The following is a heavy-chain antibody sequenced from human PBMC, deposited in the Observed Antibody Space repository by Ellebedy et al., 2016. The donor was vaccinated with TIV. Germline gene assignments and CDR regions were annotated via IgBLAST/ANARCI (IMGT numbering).Heavy chain of an antibody. J-gene: IGHJ4*02. V-gene: IGHV1-69*04. Sequence: APSVKVSCKAPGGTFSRHVISWVRQAPGQGLEWMGRIIPILGIANYAQKFQGRVTMTRDSSISTAYMGLSSLRSEDTVVYSCGRGRGYASTGRVYYFDYWGQGSLVTVSS. CDR3: GRGRGYASTGRVYYFDY. D-gene: IGHD2-15*01. CDR2: IIPILGIA. CDR1: GGTFSRHV.